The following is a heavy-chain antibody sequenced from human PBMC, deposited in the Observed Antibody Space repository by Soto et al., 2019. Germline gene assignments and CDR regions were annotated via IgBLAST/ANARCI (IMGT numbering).Heavy chain of an antibody. CDR3: AAVAGKKIEDY. Sequence: QVQLVESGGGVVQPGRSLRLSCAASGFTFSSYGMHWVRQAPGKGLEWVAVISYDGSNNYYADSVKGRITISRDNSKNTLYLQMNSLRAEDTAVYYWAAVAGKKIEDYWGQGTLVTVSS. CDR1: GFTFSSYG. V-gene: IGHV3-30*03. J-gene: IGHJ4*02. D-gene: IGHD6-19*01. CDR2: ISYDGSNN.